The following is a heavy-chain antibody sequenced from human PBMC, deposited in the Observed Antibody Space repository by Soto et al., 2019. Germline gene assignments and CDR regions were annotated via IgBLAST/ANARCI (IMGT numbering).Heavy chain of an antibody. V-gene: IGHV3-48*03. CDR3: ARDPAIYSGKFDYGLDV. D-gene: IGHD4-4*01. Sequence: EVQLVESGGGLVQAGGSLRLFCAVSGFTFSSYEMNWVRQAPGKGLEWVSYIGTSGKTIYYADSVRGRFTISRDNAKKSLYLKMNSLRAEDSAVYFCARDPAIYSGKFDYGLDVWGRGTTVTVSS. J-gene: IGHJ6*02. CDR2: IGTSGKTI. CDR1: GFTFSSYE.